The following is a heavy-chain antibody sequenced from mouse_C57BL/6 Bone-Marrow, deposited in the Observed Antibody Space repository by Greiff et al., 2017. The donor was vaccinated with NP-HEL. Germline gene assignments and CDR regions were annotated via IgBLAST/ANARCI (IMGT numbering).Heavy chain of an antibody. J-gene: IGHJ1*03. D-gene: IGHD1-1*01. CDR2: INPSNGGT. CDR1: GYTFTSYW. CDR3: AGWRDYYGSSPCWYFDV. Sequence: VQLQQPGPELVKPGASVKLSCKASGYTFTSYWMHWVKQRPGQGLEWIGNINPSNGGTNYNEKFKGKATLTVDKSSSTAYMQLSSLASEDSAVYYCAGWRDYYGSSPCWYFDVWGTGTTVTVSS. V-gene: IGHV1-53*01.